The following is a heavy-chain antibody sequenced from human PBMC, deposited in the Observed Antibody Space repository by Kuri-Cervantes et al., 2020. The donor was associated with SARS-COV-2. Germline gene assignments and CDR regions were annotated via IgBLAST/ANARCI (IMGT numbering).Heavy chain of an antibody. Sequence: SQTLSLTCAVFGGSFRGYYWSWSRQSPGQGLEGIGKINHSGSTNYNPSLSRRVTISVDMSKNQFSLMLSSVTAADTAMYYCARGREGVGPVTILCLGYFLYCAMYVWGKGTSVTVSS. CDR2: INHSGST. J-gene: IGHJ6*04. CDR3: ARGREGVGPVTILCLGYFLYCAMYV. D-gene: IGHD2-2*01. V-gene: IGHV4-34*01. CDR1: GGSFRGYY.